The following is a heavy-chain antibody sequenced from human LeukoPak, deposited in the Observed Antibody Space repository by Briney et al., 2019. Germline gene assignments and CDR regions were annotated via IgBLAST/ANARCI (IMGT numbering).Heavy chain of an antibody. J-gene: IGHJ4*02. CDR2: ISANDGNT. D-gene: IGHD2-15*01. Sequence: ASVKVSCKASGYTFTSYGISWVRQAPGQGLEWMGWISANDGNTDYPQKLQGRVTMTTDTSTSTAYMELRSLRSDDTAVYYCAREHSGYCSGGTCPFDYWGQGTLVTVSS. CDR1: GYTFTSYG. V-gene: IGHV1-18*01. CDR3: AREHSGYCSGGTCPFDY.